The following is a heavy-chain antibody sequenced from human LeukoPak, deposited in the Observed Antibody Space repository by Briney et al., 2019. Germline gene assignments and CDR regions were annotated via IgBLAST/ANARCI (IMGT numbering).Heavy chain of an antibody. CDR3: ARGAHYDSSGYFGY. CDR1: GYTFTSYG. D-gene: IGHD3-22*01. Sequence: GASVKVSCKASGYTFTSYGISWARQASGQGLEWMGWISAYNGNTNYAQKLQGRVTMTTDTSTSTAYMELRSLRSDDTAVYYCARGAHYDSSGYFGYWGQGTLVTVSS. V-gene: IGHV1-18*01. CDR2: ISAYNGNT. J-gene: IGHJ4*02.